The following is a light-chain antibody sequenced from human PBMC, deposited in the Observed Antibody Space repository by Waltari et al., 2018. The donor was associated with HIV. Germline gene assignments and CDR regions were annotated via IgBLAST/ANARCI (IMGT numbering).Light chain of an antibody. CDR1: TIDVGCYRY. CDR2: DVS. V-gene: IGLV2-8*01. Sequence: QSALTQPPSASGSPGQSVTISCTGTTIDVGCYRYVSWYQHHPGKAHKPIIYDVSKRPSGVPDRFSGSKSGNTASLTVSGLQADDEADYYCKSYAGSNNPYVFGTGTKVTVL. CDR3: KSYAGSNNPYV. J-gene: IGLJ1*01.